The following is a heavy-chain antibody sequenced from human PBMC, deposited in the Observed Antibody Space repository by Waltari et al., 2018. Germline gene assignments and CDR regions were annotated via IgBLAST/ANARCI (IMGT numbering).Heavy chain of an antibody. CDR3: TTFNWGHDAVDL. J-gene: IGHJ3*01. D-gene: IGHD7-27*01. V-gene: IGHV1-24*01. CDR2: VEPKDVET. CDR1: GYSLTALS. Sequence: QVQLVQSGAEVKKPGASVKVSCKVSGYSLTALSMHWVRQASGKGLEGMGGVEPKDVETSYARNFQGRVAMTEDTSTDTAYIDLTSLTSEDTAIYYCTTFNWGHDAVDLWGQGTLVTVSS.